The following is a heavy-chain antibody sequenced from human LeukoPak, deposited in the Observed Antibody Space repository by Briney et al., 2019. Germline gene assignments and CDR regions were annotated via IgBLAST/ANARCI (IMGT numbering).Heavy chain of an antibody. CDR2: ISAYNGNT. CDR3: ARDPTLYSNYGFDP. J-gene: IGHJ5*02. D-gene: IGHD4-11*01. Sequence: ASVKVSCKASGGTFSSYAISWVRQAPGQGLEWMGWISAYNGNTNYAQKLQGRVTMTTDTSTSTAYMELRSLRFDDTAVYYCARDPTLYSNYGFDPWGQGTLVTVSS. CDR1: GGTFSSYA. V-gene: IGHV1-18*01.